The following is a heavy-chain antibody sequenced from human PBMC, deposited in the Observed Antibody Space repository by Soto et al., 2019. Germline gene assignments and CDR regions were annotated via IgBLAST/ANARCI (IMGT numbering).Heavy chain of an antibody. CDR1: GLAVNSNY. Sequence: GGSLRLSCAASGLAVNSNYMSWVRQAPGKGLEWVSIIYIGDNTYYADSVKGRFTISRDSAKNTLYLQMNSLRVEDTAVYYCVRERIGGKSYGLVHYSYGTEVWGQGTTGTV. CDR3: VRERIGGKSYGLVHYSYGTEV. J-gene: IGHJ6*02. D-gene: IGHD5-18*01. V-gene: IGHV3-53*01. CDR2: IYIGDNT.